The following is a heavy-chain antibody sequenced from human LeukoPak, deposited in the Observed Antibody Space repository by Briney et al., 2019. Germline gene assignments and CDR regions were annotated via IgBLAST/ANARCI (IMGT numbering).Heavy chain of an antibody. J-gene: IGHJ4*02. V-gene: IGHV3-7*01. D-gene: IGHD5-12*01. Sequence: RPGGSLRLSCAASGFTFSSYWMSWVRQAPGKGLEWVANIKQDGREKYYVDSVKDRFTISRDNAKNSLYLQMNSLRAEDTAVYYCARDASRWLPKDYFDYWGQGTLVTVSS. CDR3: ARDASRWLPKDYFDY. CDR2: IKQDGREK. CDR1: GFTFSSYW.